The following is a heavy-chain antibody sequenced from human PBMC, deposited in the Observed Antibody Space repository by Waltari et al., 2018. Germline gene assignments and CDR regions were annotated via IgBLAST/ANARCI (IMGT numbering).Heavy chain of an antibody. D-gene: IGHD3-10*01. CDR1: GFTFGSYG. Sequence: QVHLVDSGGGVVQPGRSLRLSCAASGFTFGSYGIHWVRQAPGKGLEWVALISYDGSNKYYADSEKGRFTISRDNSKNTLYLQMSSLRAEDTAVYYCAKVSGSIRDRRGSPPGDYWGQGTLVTVSS. CDR3: AKVSGSIRDRRGSPPGDY. CDR2: ISYDGSNK. J-gene: IGHJ4*02. V-gene: IGHV3-30*18.